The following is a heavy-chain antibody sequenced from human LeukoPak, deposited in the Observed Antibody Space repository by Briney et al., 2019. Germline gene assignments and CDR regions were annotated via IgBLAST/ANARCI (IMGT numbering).Heavy chain of an antibody. V-gene: IGHV4-59*01. CDR3: ARLYSSSLGRVFDY. CDR2: IYYSGST. Sequence: SETLSLTCIVSGDSISLFYWSWIRQPPGKGLEWIGYIYYSGSTNYNPSLKSRITISVDTSKNQFSLKLSSVTAADTAVYYCARLYSSSLGRVFDYWGQGTLVTVSS. CDR1: GDSISLFY. D-gene: IGHD6-13*01. J-gene: IGHJ4*02.